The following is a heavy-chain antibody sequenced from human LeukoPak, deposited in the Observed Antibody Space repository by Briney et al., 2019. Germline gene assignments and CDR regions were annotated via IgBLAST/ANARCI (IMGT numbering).Heavy chain of an antibody. V-gene: IGHV4-4*07. CDR3: ARVGGGINYYYYGMDV. CDR2: IYTSGST. Sequence: PSETLSLTCTVSGGSISSYYWSWIRQPAGKGLEWIGRIYTSGSTNYNPSLKSRVTMSVDTSKNQFSLKLSSVTAADTAVYYCARVGGGINYYYYGMDVWGQGTTVTVSS. D-gene: IGHD2-15*01. CDR1: GGSISSYY. J-gene: IGHJ6*02.